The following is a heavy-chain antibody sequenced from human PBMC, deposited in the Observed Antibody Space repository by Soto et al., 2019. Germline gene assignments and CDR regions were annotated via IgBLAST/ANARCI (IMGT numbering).Heavy chain of an antibody. CDR1: GGTFSRYT. D-gene: IGHD2-15*01. CDR2: IIPILGIA. J-gene: IGHJ6*02. Sequence: QVQLVQSGAEVKKPGSTVKVSCKASGGTFSRYTISWVRQAHGQGIEWMGRIIPILGIANYAQKFQGRVTITADKSTSTAYMELSSLRSEDMAVYYCAREGVVVVAAKYYYGMDVWGQGTTVTVSS. V-gene: IGHV1-69*08. CDR3: AREGVVVVAAKYYYGMDV.